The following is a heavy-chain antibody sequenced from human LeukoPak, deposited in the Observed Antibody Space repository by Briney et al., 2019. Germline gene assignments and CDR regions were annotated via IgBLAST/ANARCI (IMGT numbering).Heavy chain of an antibody. D-gene: IGHD3-22*01. CDR1: GFTFGDYG. Sequence: GRSLLLSCTASGFTFGDYGMSWVRQAPGEGLEWVGFIRSKPYGGTTEYAASVKGRFTISRDDSESIAYLQMNSLKTEDTAVYYCTRGDYYDSSGYYLLFDYWGQGTLVTVSS. CDR2: IRSKPYGGTT. J-gene: IGHJ4*02. CDR3: TRGDYYDSSGYYLLFDY. V-gene: IGHV3-49*04.